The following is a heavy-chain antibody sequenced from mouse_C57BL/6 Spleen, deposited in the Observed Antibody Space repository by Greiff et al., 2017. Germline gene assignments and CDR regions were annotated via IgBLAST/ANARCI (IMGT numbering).Heavy chain of an antibody. CDR1: GYTFTSYW. Sequence: QVQLKQPGAELVKPGASVKMSCKASGYTFTSYWITWVKQRPGQGLEWIGDIYPGSGSTNYNEKFKSKATLTVDTSSSTAYMQLSSLTSEDSAVYYCAYYDYDGRPVDVWGTGTTVTVSS. CDR3: AYYDYDGRPVDV. D-gene: IGHD2-4*01. CDR2: IYPGSGST. J-gene: IGHJ1*03. V-gene: IGHV1-55*01.